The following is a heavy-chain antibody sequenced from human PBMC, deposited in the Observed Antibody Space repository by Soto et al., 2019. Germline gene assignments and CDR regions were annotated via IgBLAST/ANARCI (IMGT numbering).Heavy chain of an antibody. D-gene: IGHD6-19*01. CDR1: GGSVIRFY. Sequence: SESLYPTCAVSGGSVIRFYWSWIRPPPGKGLEWIGYIYYSGSTNYNPSLKSRVTISVDTSKNQFSLKLTSVTAADTAVYYCARSRYTSGWWTPPFDYWGQGTLVTVSS. CDR2: IYYSGST. V-gene: IGHV4-59*02. J-gene: IGHJ4*02. CDR3: ARSRYTSGWWTPPFDY.